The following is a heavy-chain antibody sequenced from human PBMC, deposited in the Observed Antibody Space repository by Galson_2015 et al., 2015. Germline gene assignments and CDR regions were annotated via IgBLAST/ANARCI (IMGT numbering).Heavy chain of an antibody. CDR1: GFTFSRYW. Sequence: SLRLSCAASGFTFSRYWMSRVRQAPGKGLEWVANINQDGSVKYYVDPMKGRFTISRDNAKNSLYLQMNSLRVEDTAVYHCARVGYTSNSYDYWGQGTLVTVSS. V-gene: IGHV3-7*04. CDR2: INQDGSVK. CDR3: ARVGYTSNSYDY. D-gene: IGHD5-12*01. J-gene: IGHJ4*02.